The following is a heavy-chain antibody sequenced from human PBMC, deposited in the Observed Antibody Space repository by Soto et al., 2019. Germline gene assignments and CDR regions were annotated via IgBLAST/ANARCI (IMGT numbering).Heavy chain of an antibody. J-gene: IGHJ5*02. CDR2: IYWDDDK. D-gene: IGHD3-9*01. CDR1: GFSLSTDGAG. V-gene: IGHV2-5*02. Sequence: QITLKESGPTLVKPTQPLTLTCTFSGFSLSTDGAGVGWNRQPPGKALEWLALIYWDDDKRHSPSLKNRLTMTKDTSKSQVVLTMTNMDPVDTATYYCARRQTDILTGYYVWFDPWGQGIPVTVSS. CDR3: ARRQTDILTGYYVWFDP.